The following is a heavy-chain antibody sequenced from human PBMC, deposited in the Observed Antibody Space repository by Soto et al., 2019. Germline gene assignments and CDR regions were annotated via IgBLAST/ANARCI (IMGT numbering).Heavy chain of an antibody. J-gene: IGHJ3*02. D-gene: IGHD6-13*01. V-gene: IGHV1-46*03. CDR2: INPTTTTT. CDR1: ENTFSTYS. CDR3: ARDLYSTSWYVGAFDM. Sequence: ASVKVSCKASENTFSTYSLHWVRQAPGQGLEWMGVINPTTTTTTDAQKFQGRVTMTGDTSTSTVFLELSSLRSGDTAVYFCARDLYSTSWYVGAFDMWGQGTMVTVSS.